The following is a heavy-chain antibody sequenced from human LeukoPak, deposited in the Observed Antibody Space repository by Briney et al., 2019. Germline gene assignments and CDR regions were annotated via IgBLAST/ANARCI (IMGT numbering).Heavy chain of an antibody. CDR2: IYTSGST. D-gene: IGHD6-13*01. J-gene: IGHJ4*02. CDR3: ARDHGSSWYFFDY. Sequence: SETPSLTCIVSGGSISSHYWSWIRQPAGKGLEWIGRIYTSGSTNYNPSLKSRVTMSVDTSKNQFSLKLSSVTAADTAVYYCARDHGSSWYFFDYWGQGTLVTVSS. CDR1: GGSISSHY. V-gene: IGHV4-4*07.